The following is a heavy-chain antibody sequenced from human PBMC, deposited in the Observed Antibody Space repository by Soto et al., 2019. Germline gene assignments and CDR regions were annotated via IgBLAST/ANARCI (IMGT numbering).Heavy chain of an antibody. CDR1: GFTFSSYG. V-gene: IGHV3-33*01. D-gene: IGHD3-3*01. CDR2: IWYDGSNK. Sequence: GWSLRLSCAASGFTFSSYGMHWVRQAPGKGLEWVAVIWYDGSNKYYADSVKGRFTISRDNSKNTLYLQMNSLRAEDTAVYYCARDARDFWSGLYYYYGMEVWGEGTTVTVSS. J-gene: IGHJ6*02. CDR3: ARDARDFWSGLYYYYGMEV.